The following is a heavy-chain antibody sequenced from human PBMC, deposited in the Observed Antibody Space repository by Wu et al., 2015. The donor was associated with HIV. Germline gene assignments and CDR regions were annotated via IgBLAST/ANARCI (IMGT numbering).Heavy chain of an antibody. V-gene: IGHV1-2*02. J-gene: IGHJ4*02. D-gene: IGHD3-22*01. CDR1: GYTFTDYF. CDR2: HNPNTGGT. CDR3: ARVQSAYYYDSSGYYQLGY. Sequence: QVKLVQSGPVVKMPGASVKISCRTSGYTFTDYFIHWVRQAPGEGLEWMGWHNPNTGGTNFAQKFQGRVTVTRDTSFTTAYVELLGLTSNDTAVYYCARVQSAYYYDSSGYYQLGYWGQGTLVTVSS.